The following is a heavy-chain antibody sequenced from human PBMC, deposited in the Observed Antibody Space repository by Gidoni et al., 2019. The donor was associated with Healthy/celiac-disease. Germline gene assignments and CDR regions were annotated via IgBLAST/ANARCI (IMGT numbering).Heavy chain of an antibody. V-gene: IGHV4-39*07. D-gene: IGHD4-17*01. CDR2: IYYSGST. Sequence: QLQLQESGPGLVKPSETLSLTCTVAGGFISSSSDYWGWLRQPPGKGLEWIGSIYYSGSTYYNPSLRSRVTISVDTSKTQFSLKLSSVTAADTAVYYCARDGRGDYGWYYYYGMDVWGQGTTVTVSS. J-gene: IGHJ6*02. CDR1: GGFISSSSDY. CDR3: ARDGRGDYGWYYYYGMDV.